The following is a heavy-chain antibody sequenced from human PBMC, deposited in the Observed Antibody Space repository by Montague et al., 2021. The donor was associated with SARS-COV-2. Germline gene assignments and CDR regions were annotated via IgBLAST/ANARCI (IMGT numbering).Heavy chain of an antibody. CDR1: GFAFSSYW. D-gene: IGHD6-19*01. V-gene: IGHV3-7*01. CDR2: MKYDGSEK. J-gene: IGHJ4*01. CDR3: ARDPNSSGGNMVSF. Sequence: SLRLSCAASGFAFSSYWMSWVRQSPGKGLEWVAIMKYDGSEKYYVDSVKGRFTISRDNARRSVFLQMNSLRAEDTAVYFCARDPNSSGGNMVSFWGRGTLVSVSS.